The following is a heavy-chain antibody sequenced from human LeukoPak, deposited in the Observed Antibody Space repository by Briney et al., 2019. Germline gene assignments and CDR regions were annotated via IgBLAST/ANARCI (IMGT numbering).Heavy chain of an antibody. CDR2: TSYRVST. CDR3: AILISPGWFDA. V-gene: IGHV4-59*08. CDR1: GGFISSYY. Sequence: SETLSLTCTVSGGFISSYYWSWIRQPPGKGLEWMGDTSYRVSTNYNPSLKSRVTISVDTSKNQFSLKLSSVTAEDTAVYYCAILISPGWFDAWGQGILVTVSS. J-gene: IGHJ5*02. D-gene: IGHD1-14*01.